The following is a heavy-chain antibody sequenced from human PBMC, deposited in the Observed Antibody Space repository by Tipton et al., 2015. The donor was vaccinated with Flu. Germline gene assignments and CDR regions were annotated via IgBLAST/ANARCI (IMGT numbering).Heavy chain of an antibody. CDR1: GGAINSYY. CDR2: IYYTGST. V-gene: IGHV4-59*01. CDR3: ARVAYGGISLSFDN. J-gene: IGHJ4*02. Sequence: TLSLTCTVSGGAINSYYWSWIRQPPGKGLEWIGSIYYTGSTNYNPALKSRVTISLDTSKTQFSLNLSSVTAADTAVYYCARVAYGGISLSFDNWGQGTLVSVSS. D-gene: IGHD4-23*01.